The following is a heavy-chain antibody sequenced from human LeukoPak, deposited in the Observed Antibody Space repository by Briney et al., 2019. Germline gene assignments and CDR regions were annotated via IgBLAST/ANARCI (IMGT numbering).Heavy chain of an antibody. J-gene: IGHJ4*02. CDR2: IHNSGST. CDR1: GDSISSFY. CDR3: ARDLMSHTVGYFDY. V-gene: IGHV4-59*01. Sequence: SETLSLTCTVSGDSISSFYWSWIRQPPGKGLEWIGYIHNSGSTRYTPSLNSRVTISVDTSKSQFSLKLSSVTAADTAVYYCARDLMSHTVGYFDYWGQETLVTVSS. D-gene: IGHD4-23*01.